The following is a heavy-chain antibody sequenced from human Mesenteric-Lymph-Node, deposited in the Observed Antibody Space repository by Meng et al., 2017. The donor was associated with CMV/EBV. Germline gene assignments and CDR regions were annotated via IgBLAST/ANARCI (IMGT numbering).Heavy chain of an antibody. V-gene: IGHV3-53*01. Sequence: GESLKISCAASGFTASSKYMTWVRQAPGKGLEWVSVIFSGDITYYSDSVRGRFTISRDISKNTLYLQMNSLRAEDTAVYYCAREDYGGNSDWGLGTLVTVSS. D-gene: IGHD4-23*01. CDR2: IFSGDIT. J-gene: IGHJ4*02. CDR1: GFTASSKY. CDR3: AREDYGGNSD.